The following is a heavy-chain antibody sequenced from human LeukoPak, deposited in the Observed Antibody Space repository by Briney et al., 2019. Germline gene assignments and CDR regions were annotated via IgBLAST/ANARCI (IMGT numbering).Heavy chain of an antibody. Sequence: SETLSPTCTVSGGSISSYYWSWIRQPAGKGLEWIGRIYTSGSTNYNPSLKSRVTMSVDTSKNQFSLKLSSVTAADTAVYCVARDLANWFDPWGQGTLVTVSS. J-gene: IGHJ5*02. V-gene: IGHV4-4*07. CDR2: IYTSGST. CDR3: ARDLANWFDP. CDR1: GGSISSYY.